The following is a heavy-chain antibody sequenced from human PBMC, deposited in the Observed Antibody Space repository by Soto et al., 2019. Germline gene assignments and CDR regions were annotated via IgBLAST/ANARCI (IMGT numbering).Heavy chain of an antibody. V-gene: IGHV3-53*01. CDR2: IYSGGST. CDR3: ARDISINWYDAFDI. J-gene: IGHJ3*02. D-gene: IGHD1-1*01. CDR1: GFTVSSNY. Sequence: GESLKISCAASGFTVSSNYMSWVRQAPGKGLEWVSVIYSGGSTYYADSVKGRFTISRDNSKNTLYLQMNSLRAEDTAVYYCARDISINWYDAFDIWGQGTMVTVSS.